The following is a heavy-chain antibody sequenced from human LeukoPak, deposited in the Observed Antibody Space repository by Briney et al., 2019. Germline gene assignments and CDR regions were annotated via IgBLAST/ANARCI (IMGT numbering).Heavy chain of an antibody. CDR3: ARLRRYSSGWYYFDY. D-gene: IGHD6-19*01. CDR2: IYPGDSDT. CDR1: GYSFTSYW. J-gene: IGHJ4*02. V-gene: IGHV5-51*03. Sequence: KPGESLTISCKGSGYSFTSYWIGWVRQMPGKGLEWMGIIYPGDSDTIYSPSFQGQVTISADKSISTAYLQWSSLKASDTAMYYCARLRRYSSGWYYFDYWGQGTLVTVSS.